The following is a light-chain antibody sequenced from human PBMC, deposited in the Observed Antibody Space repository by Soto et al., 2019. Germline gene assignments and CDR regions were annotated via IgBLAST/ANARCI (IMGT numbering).Light chain of an antibody. CDR3: SSYTSSSTLYV. V-gene: IGLV2-14*01. J-gene: IGLJ1*01. CDR2: EVT. CDR1: SSDVGGYNY. Sequence: QSVLTQPASVSGSPGQSITISCTGTSSDVGGYNYVSWYKQHPGKAPKLMIYEVTNRPSGVSNRFSGSKSGNTAFLTISGLQAEDEADYYCSSYTSSSTLYVFGTGTKVTAL.